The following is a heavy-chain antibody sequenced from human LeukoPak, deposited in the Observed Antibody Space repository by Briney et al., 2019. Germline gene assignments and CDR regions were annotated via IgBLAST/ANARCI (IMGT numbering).Heavy chain of an antibody. CDR2: ISRISSAI. CDR1: GFTFSTYS. V-gene: IGHV3-48*04. D-gene: IGHD5-18*01. Sequence: GGSLRLSCAASGFTFSTYSMNWVRQAPGKGLEWVSYISRISSAIYYADSVKGRFTVSRDNAKNTLYLQMNRVRAEDTAVYYCARGGFTYGPATLGALDIWGQGTMVPVSS. CDR3: ARGGFTYGPATLGALDI. J-gene: IGHJ3*02.